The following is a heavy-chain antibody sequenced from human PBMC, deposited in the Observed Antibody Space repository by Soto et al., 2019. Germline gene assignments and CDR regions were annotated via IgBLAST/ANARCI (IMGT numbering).Heavy chain of an antibody. Sequence: PSETLSLTCTVSGGSISSYYWSWIRQPAGKGLEWIGRIYTSGSTNYMPSLRGRITLSVDTSKNQFSLKLTSVTAADTAVYYCARAVYCTTANCWDDFHYYNIDVWGQGTAVTVSS. CDR1: GGSISSYY. CDR3: ARAVYCTTANCWDDFHYYNIDV. V-gene: IGHV4-4*07. J-gene: IGHJ6*02. D-gene: IGHD2-2*01. CDR2: IYTSGST.